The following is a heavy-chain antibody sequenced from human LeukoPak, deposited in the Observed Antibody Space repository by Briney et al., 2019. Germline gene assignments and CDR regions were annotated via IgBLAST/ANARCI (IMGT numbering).Heavy chain of an antibody. CDR2: IYYSGST. D-gene: IGHD3-22*01. Sequence: PSETLSLTCTVSGGSISSGDYYWGWIRQPPGKGLEWIGYIYYSGSTYYNPSLKSRVTISVDTSKNQFSLKLSSVTAADTAVYYCARGVTMIVVVIHDWYFDLWGRGTLVTVSS. CDR1: GGSISSGDYY. CDR3: ARGVTMIVVVIHDWYFDL. J-gene: IGHJ2*01. V-gene: IGHV4-30-4*08.